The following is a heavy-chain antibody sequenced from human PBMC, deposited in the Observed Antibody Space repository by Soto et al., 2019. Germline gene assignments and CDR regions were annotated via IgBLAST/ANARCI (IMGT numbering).Heavy chain of an antibody. J-gene: IGHJ5*02. Sequence: GGSLRLSCAASGFTFSSYSMNWVRQAPGKGLEWVSSISSSSSYIYYADSVKGRFTISRDNAKNSLYMQMNSLRAEDTAVYYCASHKYDFWRGYYESWFDPWGQGTLVTVSS. CDR1: GFTFSSYS. V-gene: IGHV3-21*01. CDR3: ASHKYDFWRGYYESWFDP. D-gene: IGHD3-3*01. CDR2: ISSSSSYI.